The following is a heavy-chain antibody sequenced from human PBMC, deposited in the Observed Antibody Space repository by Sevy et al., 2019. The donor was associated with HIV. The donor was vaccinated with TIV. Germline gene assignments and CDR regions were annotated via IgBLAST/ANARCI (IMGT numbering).Heavy chain of an antibody. J-gene: IGHJ4*02. Sequence: GGSLRLSCAASGFTFSSYAMHWVRQAPGKGLEWVAVISYDGSNKYYADSVKGRFTISRDNSKNTLYLQMNSLRAEDTAVYYCARDHSSGWDYWGQRTLVTVSS. D-gene: IGHD3-22*01. CDR1: GFTFSSYA. CDR3: ARDHSSGWDY. V-gene: IGHV3-30-3*01. CDR2: ISYDGSNK.